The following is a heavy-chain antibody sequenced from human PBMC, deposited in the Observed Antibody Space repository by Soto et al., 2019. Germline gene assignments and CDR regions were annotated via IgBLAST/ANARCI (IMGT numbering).Heavy chain of an antibody. J-gene: IGHJ4*02. CDR1: GDSISSYY. CDR2: VYYSGST. V-gene: IGHV4-59*01. Sequence: QVQLQESGPGLVKPSETLSLTCTVSGDSISSYYWSWIRQPPGKGLQWIGYVYYSGSTDYNPSLESRVTISVGTSKNQCSLKLSSVTAADTAIYYCARDRYSSSSGIDYWGQGTLVTVS. CDR3: ARDRYSSSSGIDY. D-gene: IGHD6-6*01.